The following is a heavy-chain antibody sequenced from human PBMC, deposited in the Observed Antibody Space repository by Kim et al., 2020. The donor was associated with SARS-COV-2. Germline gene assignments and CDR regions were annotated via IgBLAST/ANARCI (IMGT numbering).Heavy chain of an antibody. CDR3: ARVGLGGYSYEY. Sequence: TYAQGFTGRFVFALDTSVSTAYLQSSSLKAEDTAVYYCARVGLGGYSYEYWGQGTLVTVSS. V-gene: IGHV7-4-1*02. J-gene: IGHJ4*02. D-gene: IGHD5-18*01.